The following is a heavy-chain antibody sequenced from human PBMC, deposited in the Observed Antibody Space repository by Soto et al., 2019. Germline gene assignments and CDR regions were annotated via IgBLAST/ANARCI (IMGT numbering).Heavy chain of an antibody. D-gene: IGHD6-13*01. Sequence: QVQFVQSGAEVKEPGASVRVSCKASGYIFTRYAIHWVRQAPGQRLEWMGWINAGSGGTKYSQNFQGRVTITRDTSATTAYMEVSSLRSEDTAVYYCAREVAAAGTNHFDYWGQGSLVTVSS. V-gene: IGHV1-3*01. CDR1: GYIFTRYA. CDR2: INAGSGGT. J-gene: IGHJ4*02. CDR3: AREVAAAGTNHFDY.